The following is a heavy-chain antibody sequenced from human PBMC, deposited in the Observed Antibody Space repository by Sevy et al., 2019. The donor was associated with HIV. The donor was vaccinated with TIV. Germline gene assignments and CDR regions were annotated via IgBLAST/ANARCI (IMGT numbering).Heavy chain of an antibody. CDR2: ISYDGSNK. D-gene: IGHD1-20*01. J-gene: IGHJ4*02. Sequence: GGSLRLSCAASGFTFSSYGMHWVRQAPGKGLEWVAVISYDGSNKYYADSVKGRFTISRDNSKNTLYLQMNSLRAEDTAVYYWAKEIVRYNWNDLGSIDYWGQGTLVTVSS. CDR1: GFTFSSYG. CDR3: AKEIVRYNWNDLGSIDY. V-gene: IGHV3-30*18.